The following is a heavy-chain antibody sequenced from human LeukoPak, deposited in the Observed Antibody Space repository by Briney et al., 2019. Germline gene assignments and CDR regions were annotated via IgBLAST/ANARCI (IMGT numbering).Heavy chain of an antibody. CDR1: GYTFTSYG. J-gene: IGHJ4*02. D-gene: IGHD6-13*01. Sequence: ASVKVSFKASGYTFTSYGISWVRQAPGQGLEWMGWISAYNGNTNYAQKLQGRVTMTTDTSTSTAYMELRSLRSDDTAVYYCARGSGIAAAGTLLLDYWGQGTLVTVSS. CDR2: ISAYNGNT. V-gene: IGHV1-18*01. CDR3: ARGSGIAAAGTLLLDY.